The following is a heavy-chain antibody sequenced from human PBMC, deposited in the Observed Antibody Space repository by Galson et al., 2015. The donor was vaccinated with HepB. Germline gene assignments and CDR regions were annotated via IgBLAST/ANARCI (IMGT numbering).Heavy chain of an antibody. Sequence: SVKVSCKASGGTFSSYAISWVRQAPGQGHEWMGGIIPIFGTANYAQKFQGRVTITADESTSTAYMELSSLRSEDTAVYYCARGSYGSGSYGFDYWGQGTLVTVSS. CDR1: GGTFSSYA. CDR2: IIPIFGTA. D-gene: IGHD3-10*01. J-gene: IGHJ4*02. V-gene: IGHV1-69*13. CDR3: ARGSYGSGSYGFDY.